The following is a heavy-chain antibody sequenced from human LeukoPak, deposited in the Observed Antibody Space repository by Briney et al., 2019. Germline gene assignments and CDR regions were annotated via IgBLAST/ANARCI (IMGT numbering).Heavy chain of an antibody. CDR3: ARGAYGDYYFDY. V-gene: IGHV3-48*03. CDR1: GFTFTGYA. CDR2: ISSSGTVI. J-gene: IGHJ4*02. D-gene: IGHD4-17*01. Sequence: GESLRLSCAASGFTFTGYAMNWVRQAPGKGLEWVSYISSSGTVIYFSDSVKGRFTISRDNAKNSLYLEMNSLRVEDTSAYYCARGAYGDYYFDYWGQGTLVTVPS.